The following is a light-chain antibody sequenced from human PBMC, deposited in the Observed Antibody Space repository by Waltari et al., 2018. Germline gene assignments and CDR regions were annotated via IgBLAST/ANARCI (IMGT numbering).Light chain of an antibody. CDR1: SSDIGGSNY. V-gene: IGLV2-8*01. CDR2: EVF. CDR3: SSYSGTNNPVV. J-gene: IGLJ2*01. Sequence: QSALTQPPSASGSPGQSVTISCTGTSSDIGGSNYVSWYQQHPGKAPKLMIYEVFKRPSGVPDRCSGSKSGNTASLTVSGLQAEDEADFYCSSYSGTNNPVVFGGGTRLTVL.